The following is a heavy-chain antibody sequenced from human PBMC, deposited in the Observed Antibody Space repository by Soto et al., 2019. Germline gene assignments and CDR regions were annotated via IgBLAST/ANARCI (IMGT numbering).Heavy chain of an antibody. V-gene: IGHV3-23*01. CDR1: GFTFSTYT. Sequence: EVQLLDSGGGLVQPGGSLRLSCAASGFTFSTYTMSWVCQAPGKGLEWVSAISGSGGSPSYADSVQGRFTISRDNPKNTLYLQMNSLRAEDTAMYYCAKARCSTTNCYVPEFWGQGTLVTVSS. J-gene: IGHJ4*02. CDR3: AKARCSTTNCYVPEF. D-gene: IGHD2-2*01. CDR2: ISGSGGSP.